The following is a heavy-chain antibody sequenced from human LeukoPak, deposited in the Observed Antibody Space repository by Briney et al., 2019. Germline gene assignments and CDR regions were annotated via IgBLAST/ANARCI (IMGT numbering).Heavy chain of an antibody. CDR3: AKDTSAWWYHRAYMDV. V-gene: IGHV3-23*01. D-gene: IGHD2-15*01. J-gene: IGHJ6*03. CDR1: GFTFSNYA. Sequence: GGSLRLSCGASGFTFSNYAMSWVRQAPGRGLEWVSAISGRGDKTYHADSVKGRFTISRDNSRNTLSLQVNSLRAEDTAVYYCAKDTSAWWYHRAYMDVWGKGTTVTVSS. CDR2: ISGRGDKT.